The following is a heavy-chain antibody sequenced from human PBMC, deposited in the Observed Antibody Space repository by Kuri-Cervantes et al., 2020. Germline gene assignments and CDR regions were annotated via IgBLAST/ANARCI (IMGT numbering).Heavy chain of an antibody. CDR3: ARVKSHGDYYYYYYMDV. Sequence: GESLKISCAASGFTFSSYAMHWARQAPGKGLEWVAVISYDGSNKYYADSVKGRFTISRDNSKNTLYLQMNSLRAEDTAVYYCARVKSHGDYYYYYYMDVWGKGTTVTVSS. CDR1: GFTFSSYA. V-gene: IGHV3-30*01. D-gene: IGHD4-17*01. J-gene: IGHJ6*03. CDR2: ISYDGSNK.